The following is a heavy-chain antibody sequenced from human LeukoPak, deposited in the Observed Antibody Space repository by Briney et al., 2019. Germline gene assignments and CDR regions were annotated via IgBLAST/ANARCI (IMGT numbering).Heavy chain of an antibody. CDR2: IYYSGST. V-gene: IGHV4-30-4*01. J-gene: IGHJ4*02. Sequence: SETLSLTCTVSGGSISSGDYYWGWIRQPPGKGLEWIGYIYYSGSTYYNPSLKSRVTISVDTSKNQFSLKLSSVTAADTAVYYCARALYSSSLGDYFDYWGQGTLVTVSS. CDR1: GGSISSGDYY. CDR3: ARALYSSSLGDYFDY. D-gene: IGHD6-6*01.